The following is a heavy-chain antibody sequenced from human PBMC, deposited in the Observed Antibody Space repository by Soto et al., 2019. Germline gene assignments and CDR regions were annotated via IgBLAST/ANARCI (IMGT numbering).Heavy chain of an antibody. D-gene: IGHD1-1*01. J-gene: IGHJ4*02. Sequence: QVRLQESGPGVVKPSETLSLSCNVSGGLISTYYWTWIRQPPGKGLEWVGNVYYTGNTHHNPSLKSRVSISVDTSKNQFPMHLTSVTAADTAVYYCARGWLTAGIDFWGQGILVTVSS. V-gene: IGHV4-59*01. CDR2: VYYTGNT. CDR1: GGLISTYY. CDR3: ARGWLTAGIDF.